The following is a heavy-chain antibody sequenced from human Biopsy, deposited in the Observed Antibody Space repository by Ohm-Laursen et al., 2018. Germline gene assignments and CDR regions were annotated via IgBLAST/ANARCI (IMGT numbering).Heavy chain of an antibody. Sequence: SLSLSCAAPGSSVSRYDMNWVRQAPGKGLEWISYISETSSHIYDADSVRGRFTVARDIAKNSLYLQLNSLRVEDTAVYYCARDSSRRAREGGMDVWGQGTTVTVSS. D-gene: IGHD6-6*01. CDR1: GSSVSRYD. V-gene: IGHV3-21*01. J-gene: IGHJ6*02. CDR2: ISETSSHI. CDR3: ARDSSRRAREGGMDV.